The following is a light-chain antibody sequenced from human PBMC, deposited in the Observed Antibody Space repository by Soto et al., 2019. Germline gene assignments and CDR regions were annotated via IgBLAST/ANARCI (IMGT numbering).Light chain of an antibody. CDR3: QSYDSSLAGFV. CDR2: VNT. V-gene: IGLV1-40*01. Sequence: QSALTQPAPVSGAPGQRVTISCTGSSSNIGARFDVHWYRHLPGTAPKLLISVNTNGPSGVADRFSGSKSGTSASLAIAGLRAEDEADYYCQSYDSSLAGFVFGTGTKVTV. J-gene: IGLJ1*01. CDR1: SSNIGARFD.